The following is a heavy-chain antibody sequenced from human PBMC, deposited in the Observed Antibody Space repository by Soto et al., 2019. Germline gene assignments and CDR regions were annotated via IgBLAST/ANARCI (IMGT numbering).Heavy chain of an antibody. Sequence: PGGSLRLSCAASGCTFSSYAMHWVRQAPGKGLEWVAVISYDGSNKYYADSVKGRFTISRDNSKNTLYLQMNSLRAEDTAVYYCAKGPRSTAMAILDYWGQGTLVTVSS. CDR2: ISYDGSNK. V-gene: IGHV3-30*04. CDR3: AKGPRSTAMAILDY. D-gene: IGHD5-18*01. J-gene: IGHJ4*02. CDR1: GCTFSSYA.